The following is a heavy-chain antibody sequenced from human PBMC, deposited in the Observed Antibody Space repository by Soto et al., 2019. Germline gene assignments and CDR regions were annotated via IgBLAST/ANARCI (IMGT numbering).Heavy chain of an antibody. D-gene: IGHD2-15*01. CDR3: GRVVEGATRHTDFDS. V-gene: IGHV4-39*01. J-gene: IGHJ5*01. CDR2: VYYSGGA. Sequence: QLQLHESGPGLVKPSETLSLTCAVSGVSIHNSHSFWAWIRQPPGKGLEFIGSVYYSGGANYNPSLKSRVTISVDTYKNQLSLRVNSVTAADTAVYYCGRVVEGATRHTDFDSWGQGTLVTVSS. CDR1: GVSIHNSHSF.